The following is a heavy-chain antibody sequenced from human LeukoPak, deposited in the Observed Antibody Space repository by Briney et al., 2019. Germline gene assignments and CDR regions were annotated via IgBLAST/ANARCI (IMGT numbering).Heavy chain of an antibody. CDR3: ARDCSGGSCYFDY. Sequence: ASVKVSCKASGGTFSSYAISWVRQAPGQGLEWMGGIIPIFGTANYAQKFQGRVTITADESTSTAYMELSSLRSEDTAVYYCARDCSGGSCYFDYWSQGTLVTVSS. J-gene: IGHJ4*02. CDR2: IIPIFGTA. V-gene: IGHV1-69*13. D-gene: IGHD2-15*01. CDR1: GGTFSSYA.